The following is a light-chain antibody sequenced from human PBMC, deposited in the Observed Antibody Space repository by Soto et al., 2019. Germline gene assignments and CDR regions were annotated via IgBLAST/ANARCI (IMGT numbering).Light chain of an antibody. J-gene: IGKJ1*01. CDR1: QSISNW. Sequence: DIHMTQSPSSVSASLGDRVTITCRASQSISNWLAWYQQKPGKAPKLLIYRASSLESGVPSRFSGSGSGTEFTLTISSLQPDDFATYYCQHYNSYSEAFGQGTKVDIK. CDR2: RAS. CDR3: QHYNSYSEA. V-gene: IGKV1-5*03.